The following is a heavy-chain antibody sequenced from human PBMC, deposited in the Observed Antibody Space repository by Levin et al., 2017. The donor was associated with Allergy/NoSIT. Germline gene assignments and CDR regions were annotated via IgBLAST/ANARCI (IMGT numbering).Heavy chain of an antibody. CDR1: GYSISSYG. CDR2: ISGIDGDT. Sequence: GESLKISCKASGYSISSYGISWVRQAPGQGLEWMGWISGIDGDTNYAQKFQGRLTLTTDVSTNTAYLELRSLRSDDTAVYYCAKESGWFDPWGQGTLVTVSS. V-gene: IGHV1-18*01. CDR3: AKESGWFDP. D-gene: IGHD3-10*01. J-gene: IGHJ5*02.